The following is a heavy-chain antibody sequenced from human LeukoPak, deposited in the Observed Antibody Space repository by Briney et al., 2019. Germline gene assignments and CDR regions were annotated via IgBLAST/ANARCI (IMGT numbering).Heavy chain of an antibody. D-gene: IGHD6-13*01. J-gene: IGHJ4*02. CDR2: IYYSGST. CDR1: GVSISSGGYY. Sequence: SQTLSLTCTVSGVSISSGGYYWSWIRQHPGKGLEWIGYIYYSGSTYYNPSLKSRVTISVDTSKNQFSLKLSSVTAADTAVYYCAREVRTAAGQFDYWGQGTLVTVSS. V-gene: IGHV4-31*03. CDR3: AREVRTAAGQFDY.